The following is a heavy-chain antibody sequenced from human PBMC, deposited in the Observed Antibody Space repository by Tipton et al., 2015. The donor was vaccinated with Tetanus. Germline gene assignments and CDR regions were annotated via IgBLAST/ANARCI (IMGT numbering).Heavy chain of an antibody. Sequence: TLSLTCTVSGASISSNTYYWGWIRQPPGKGLEWIASVSYSGSTYYNPSLKSRVTMSLDTSKNRFSLKLTPVTAADAAVYYCARPSTTVTPRAFDVWGQGTMVTVSS. J-gene: IGHJ3*01. V-gene: IGHV4-39*01. CDR1: GASISSNTYY. D-gene: IGHD4-17*01. CDR3: ARPSTTVTPRAFDV. CDR2: VSYSGST.